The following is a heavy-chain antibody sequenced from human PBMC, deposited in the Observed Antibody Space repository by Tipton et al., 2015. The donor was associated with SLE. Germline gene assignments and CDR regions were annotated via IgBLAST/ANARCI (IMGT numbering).Heavy chain of an antibody. CDR2: IYYSGST. Sequence: TLSLTCTVSGGSISSSSYYWGWIRQPPGKGLEWIGSIYYSGSTYYNPSLKSRVTISVDTSKSQFSLKLSSVTAADTAVYYCARDRCSSTSCYGYYYMDVWGKGTTVTVSS. CDR3: ARDRCSSTSCYGYYYMDV. CDR1: GGSISSSSYY. D-gene: IGHD2-2*01. J-gene: IGHJ6*03. V-gene: IGHV4-39*07.